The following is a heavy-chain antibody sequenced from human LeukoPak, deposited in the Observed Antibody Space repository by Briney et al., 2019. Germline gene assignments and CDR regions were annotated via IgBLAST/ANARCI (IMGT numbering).Heavy chain of an antibody. D-gene: IGHD2-2*01. J-gene: IGHJ5*02. V-gene: IGHV1-46*01. Sequence: ASVKVSCKASGYTFTSYYMHWVRQAPGQGLEWMGIINPSGGSTSYAQKFQGRVTMTRDTSTSTAYMELSSLRSEDTAVYYCARATLRYCSSTSCHPGDWFDPWGQGTLVTVSS. CDR3: ARATLRYCSSTSCHPGDWFDP. CDR2: INPSGGST. CDR1: GYTFTSYY.